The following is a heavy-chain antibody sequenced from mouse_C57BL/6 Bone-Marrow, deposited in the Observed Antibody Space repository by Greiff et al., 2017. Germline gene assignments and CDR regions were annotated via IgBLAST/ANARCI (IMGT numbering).Heavy chain of an antibody. D-gene: IGHD2-2*01. CDR2: ISNGGGST. J-gene: IGHJ3*01. CDR1: GFTFSDYY. CDR3: ASPYGYAWFAY. V-gene: IGHV5-12*01. Sequence: DVKLQESGGGLVQPGGSLKLSCAASGFTFSDYYMYWVRQTPEKRLEWVAYISNGGGSTYYPDTVKGRFTISRDNAKNTLYLQMSRLKSEDTAMYYCASPYGYAWFAYWGQGTLVTVSA.